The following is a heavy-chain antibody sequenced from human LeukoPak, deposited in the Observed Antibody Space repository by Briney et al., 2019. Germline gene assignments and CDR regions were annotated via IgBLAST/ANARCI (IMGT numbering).Heavy chain of an antibody. D-gene: IGHD6-13*01. J-gene: IGHJ4*02. CDR3: ARGNIAAGTKRSRTNTNFDY. V-gene: IGHV1-46*01. CDR1: GYTFTSYY. Sequence: GASVKVSCKASGYTFTSYYMHWVRQAPGQGLEWMGIINPSGGSTSYSQKFQGRVTMTRDTSTSTVYMELSRLRSEDTAVYYCARGNIAAGTKRSRTNTNFDYWGQGTLVTVSS. CDR2: INPSGGST.